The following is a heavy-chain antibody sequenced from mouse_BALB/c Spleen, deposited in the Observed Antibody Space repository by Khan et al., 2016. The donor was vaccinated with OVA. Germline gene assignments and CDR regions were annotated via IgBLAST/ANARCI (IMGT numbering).Heavy chain of an antibody. V-gene: IGHV1-7*01. CDR3: ANHGSISAWFGY. Sequence: QVQLKESGAELAKPGASVKMSCKASGYTFTPYWMHWIKQRPGQGLEWIGYINPSTGYSEYNQKLKDKATLTADKSSSTAYMQLSSLTSEASAVYYCANHGSISAWFGYWGQGTLVTVSA. D-gene: IGHD1-1*01. CDR2: INPSTGYS. J-gene: IGHJ3*01. CDR1: GYTFTPYW.